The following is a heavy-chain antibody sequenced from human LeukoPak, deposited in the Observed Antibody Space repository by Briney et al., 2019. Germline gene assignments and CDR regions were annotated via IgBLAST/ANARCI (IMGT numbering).Heavy chain of an antibody. D-gene: IGHD5-12*01. CDR1: GGSFSGYY. V-gene: IGHV4-34*01. J-gene: IGHJ5*02. CDR2: INHSGST. Sequence: PSETLSLTCAVYGGSFSGYYWSWIRQPPGQGLEWIGEINHSGSTNYDPSLQSRVTISVDTSKNQFSLKLSSVTAADTAVYYCARGARTPSGYGSRTAGRANWFDPWGEGTLVTVSS. CDR3: ARGARTPSGYGSRTAGRANWFDP.